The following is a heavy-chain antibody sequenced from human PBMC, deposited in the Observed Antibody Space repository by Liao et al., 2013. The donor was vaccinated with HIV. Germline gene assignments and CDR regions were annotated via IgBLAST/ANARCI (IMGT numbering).Heavy chain of an antibody. D-gene: IGHD6-6*01. CDR1: GGSISSYY. CDR3: ASSTIAARTHFDY. V-gene: IGHV4-59*08. Sequence: QLQLRIWGPPGLVKPSETLSLTCTVSGGSISSYYWSWIRQPPGKGLEWIGYIYYSGSTNYNPSLKSRVTISVDTSKNQFSLRLTSVTAADTAVYYCASSTIAARTHFDYWGQGALVTVSS. CDR2: IYYSGST. J-gene: IGHJ4*02.